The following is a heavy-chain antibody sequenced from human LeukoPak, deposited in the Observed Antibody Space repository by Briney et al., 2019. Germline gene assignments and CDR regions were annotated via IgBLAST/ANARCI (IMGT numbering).Heavy chain of an antibody. CDR1: GFTFSNAY. CDR3: AKDGTDPYCGGDCYPDY. J-gene: IGHJ4*02. CDR2: ISYDGSNK. V-gene: IGHV3-30*18. Sequence: PGGSLRLSCAASGFTFSNAYMNWVRQAPGKGLEWVAVISYDGSNKYYADSVKGRFTISRDNSKNTLYLQMNSLRAEDTAVYYCAKDGTDPYCGGDCYPDYWGQGTLVTVSS. D-gene: IGHD2-21*02.